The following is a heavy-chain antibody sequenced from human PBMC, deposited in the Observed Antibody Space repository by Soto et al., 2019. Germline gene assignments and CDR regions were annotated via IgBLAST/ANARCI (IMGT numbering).Heavy chain of an antibody. D-gene: IGHD6-13*01. CDR3: AILKAVVGLDY. V-gene: IGHV1-46*01. CDR2: ISPNGGDT. CDR1: GYTFTSSY. Sequence: ASVKVSCKASGYTFTSSYMHWVRQAPGQGLEWMGIISPNGGDTTYARKFQGRITVTRDTSTNTVYMELNSLRSEDTAVYYCAILKAVVGLDYWGQGTQVTVSS. J-gene: IGHJ4*02.